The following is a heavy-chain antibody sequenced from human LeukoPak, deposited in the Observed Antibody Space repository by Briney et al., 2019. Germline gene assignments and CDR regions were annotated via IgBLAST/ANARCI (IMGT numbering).Heavy chain of an antibody. J-gene: IGHJ4*02. V-gene: IGHV3-23*01. Sequence: PGGSLRLSCAASGFTFSNSAMTWVRQAPGKGLEWVSGIGGSGGSTFYADSVKGRFTISRDNSKNTVFLRMNSLRAEDTAVYYCARLDYWGQGTLVTVSS. CDR1: GFTFSNSA. CDR3: ARLDY. CDR2: IGGSGGST.